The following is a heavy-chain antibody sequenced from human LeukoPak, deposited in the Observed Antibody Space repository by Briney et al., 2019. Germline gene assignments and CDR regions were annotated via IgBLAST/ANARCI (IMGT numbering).Heavy chain of an antibody. CDR3: ARAAELGRDY. V-gene: IGHV3-53*01. J-gene: IGHJ4*02. D-gene: IGHD7-27*01. Sequence: GGSLRLSCAASGFTVSSNYMSWFRQAPGKGQEWVSAIYSGGITYYADSVKGRFTISRDNSKNTPYLEMNSLRAEDTAVYHCARAAELGRDYWGQGTLVTVSS. CDR1: GFTVSSNY. CDR2: IYSGGIT.